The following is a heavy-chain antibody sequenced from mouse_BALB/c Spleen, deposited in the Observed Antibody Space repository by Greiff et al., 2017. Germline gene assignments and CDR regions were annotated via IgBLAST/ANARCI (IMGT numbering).Heavy chain of an antibody. CDR3: ARGGYYGYDYFDY. CDR2: IWGDGST. D-gene: IGHD2-2*01. CDR1: GFSLTGYG. V-gene: IGHV2-6-7*02. J-gene: IGHJ2*01. Sequence: VQLQESGPGLVAPSQSLSITCTVSGFSLTGYGVNWVRQPPGKGLEWLGMIWGDGSTDYNSALKSRLSISKDNSMSQVFLKMNSLQTDDTARYYCARGGYYGYDYFDYWGQGTTLTVSS.